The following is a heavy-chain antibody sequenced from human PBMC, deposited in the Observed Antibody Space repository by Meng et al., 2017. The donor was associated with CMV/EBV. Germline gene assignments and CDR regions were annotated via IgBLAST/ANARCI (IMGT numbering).Heavy chain of an antibody. CDR1: GFTFSSYE. J-gene: IGHJ4*02. D-gene: IGHD5-18*01. CDR2: IYSGGSST. Sequence: GESLKISCAASGFTFSSYEMNWVRQAPGKGLEWVSVIYSGGSSTYYADSVKGRFTISRDNSKNTLYLQMNSLRAEDTAVYYCAKGGEGYSYGYDYWGQGTLVTVSS. CDR3: AKGGEGYSYGYDY. V-gene: IGHV3-23*03.